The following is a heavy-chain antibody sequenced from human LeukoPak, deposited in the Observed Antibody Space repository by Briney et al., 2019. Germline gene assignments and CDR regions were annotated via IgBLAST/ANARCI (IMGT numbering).Heavy chain of an antibody. Sequence: SETLSLTCTVSGGSITTYYWSWIRQPPGKGLEWIASIYYSGRSNYNPSLRSRIAISLDTFKNQFSLTLSSVTAADTAVYYCASDRGGDYASFDSWGQGTLVTVSS. CDR3: ASDRGGDYASFDS. CDR2: IYYSGRS. V-gene: IGHV4-59*01. D-gene: IGHD3-10*01. J-gene: IGHJ4*02. CDR1: GGSITTYY.